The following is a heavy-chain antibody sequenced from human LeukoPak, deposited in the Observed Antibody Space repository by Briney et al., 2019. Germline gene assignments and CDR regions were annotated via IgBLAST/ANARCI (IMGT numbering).Heavy chain of an antibody. D-gene: IGHD1-1*01. CDR1: GFTFSLSW. Sequence: GGSLRLSCAASGFTFSLSWMHWVRQAPGKGLEWVSSINYDARSRTYADYVKGRLTISRDNAENTLFLQMNSLRVEDTAIYSCVRGAGPGTPFDWGQGILVTVSS. CDR3: VRGAGPGTPFD. V-gene: IGHV3-74*01. J-gene: IGHJ1*01. CDR2: INYDARSR.